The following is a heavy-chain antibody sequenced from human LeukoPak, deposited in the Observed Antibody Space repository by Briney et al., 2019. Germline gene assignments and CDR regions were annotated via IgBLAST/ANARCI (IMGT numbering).Heavy chain of an antibody. CDR2: IYYSGST. D-gene: IGHD3-9*01. V-gene: IGHV4-59*01. CDR1: GGSISSYY. CDR3: AKSHVTTATGTGRYFDY. Sequence: SEPLSLTCSVSGGSISSYYWNWIRQPPGKGLEWIGYIYYSGSTNYNPSLKSRVTISVDTSKNQFSLKLSSVTAADTAVYYCAKSHVTTATGTGRYFDYWGQGTLVTVSS. J-gene: IGHJ4*02.